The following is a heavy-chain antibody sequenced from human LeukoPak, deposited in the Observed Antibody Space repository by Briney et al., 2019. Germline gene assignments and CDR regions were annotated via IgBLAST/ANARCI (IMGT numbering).Heavy chain of an antibody. J-gene: IGHJ5*02. Sequence: ASVKVSCKASGYTFTSYYMHWVRHAPGQGLEWMGIINPSGGSTSYAQKFQGRVTMTRDTSTSTVYMELSSLRSEDTAVYYCAIGFYGDYDPVGVAWFDPWGQGTLVTVSS. D-gene: IGHD4-17*01. CDR3: AIGFYGDYDPVGVAWFDP. CDR2: INPSGGST. V-gene: IGHV1-46*01. CDR1: GYTFTSYY.